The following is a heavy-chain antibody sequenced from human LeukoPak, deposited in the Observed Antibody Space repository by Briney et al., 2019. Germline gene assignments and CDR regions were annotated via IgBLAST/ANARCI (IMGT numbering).Heavy chain of an antibody. V-gene: IGHV1-18*04. Sequence: ASVKVSCKASGYTFINYYMHWVRQAPGQGLEWMGWISAYNGNTNYAQKLQGRVTMTTDTSTSTAYMELRSLRSDDTAVYYCARSSGSYSLDYWGQGTLVTVSS. CDR1: GYTFINYY. J-gene: IGHJ4*02. D-gene: IGHD1-26*01. CDR3: ARSSGSYSLDY. CDR2: ISAYNGNT.